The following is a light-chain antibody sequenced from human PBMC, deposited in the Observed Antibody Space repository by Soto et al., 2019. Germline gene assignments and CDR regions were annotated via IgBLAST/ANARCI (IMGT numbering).Light chain of an antibody. Sequence: DIQMTQSPSSLSASVGDRVTITCRASQGITNCLSWYQQKPGKAPQLLIYDASNLETGVPSRFSGSGSGTDITFTINSLQPEDFATYYCQQHNTLPITFGPGTTVDI. V-gene: IGKV1-33*01. CDR3: QQHNTLPIT. CDR1: QGITNC. J-gene: IGKJ3*01. CDR2: DAS.